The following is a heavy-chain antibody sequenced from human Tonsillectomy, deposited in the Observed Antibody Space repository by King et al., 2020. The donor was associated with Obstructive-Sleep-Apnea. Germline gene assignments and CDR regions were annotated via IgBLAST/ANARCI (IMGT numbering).Heavy chain of an antibody. CDR1: GGSISIVNYY. CDR2: MFYSGTT. D-gene: IGHD1-26*01. V-gene: IGHV4-61*01. CDR3: ARHIVGTINFDY. Sequence: VQLQESGPGLVKPSETLSLTCTVSGGSISIVNYYWSWIRQSPGKGLEWIGYMFYSGTTEYNPSLKSRVTMSIDTSKNQFSLNLNSVTAADTAVYYCARHIVGTINFDYWGLGTLVTVSS. J-gene: IGHJ4*02.